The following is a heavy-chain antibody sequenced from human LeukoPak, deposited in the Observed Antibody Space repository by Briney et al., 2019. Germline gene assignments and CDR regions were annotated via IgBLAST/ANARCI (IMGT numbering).Heavy chain of an antibody. Sequence: GGSLRLSCAASGFPFNNYWMHWVRQAPGKGLVWVSRINADGISTSYADSVKGRFTISRDNAKNSLYLQMNSLRAEDTAVYYCARDPSPRTSYYYYYMDVWGKGTTVTVSS. D-gene: IGHD2-2*01. J-gene: IGHJ6*03. CDR1: GFPFNNYW. CDR2: INADGIST. CDR3: ARDPSPRTSYYYYYMDV. V-gene: IGHV3-74*01.